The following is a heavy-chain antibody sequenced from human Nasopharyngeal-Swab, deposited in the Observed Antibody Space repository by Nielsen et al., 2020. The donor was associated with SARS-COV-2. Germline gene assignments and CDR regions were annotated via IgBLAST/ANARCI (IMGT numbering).Heavy chain of an antibody. J-gene: IGHJ4*02. V-gene: IGHV3-53*01. CDR2: IYSGGST. Sequence: ETLSLTCTVSGGSISSSSYYWGWIRQPPGKGLEWVSVIYSGGSTYYADSVKGRFTISRDNSKNTLYLQMNSLRAEDTAVYYCARATPTYSGGDFDYWGQGTLVTVSS. CDR1: GGSISSSSYY. CDR3: ARATPTYSGGDFDY. D-gene: IGHD2-15*01.